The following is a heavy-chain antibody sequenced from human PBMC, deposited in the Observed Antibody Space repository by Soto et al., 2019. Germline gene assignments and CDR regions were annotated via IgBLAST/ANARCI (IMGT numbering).Heavy chain of an antibody. Sequence: EVQQVESGGGLIQPGGSLRLSCAASGLTVSNNYMRWVRQAPGRGLEWVSIIYSGGSTYYADSVTGRFTNSRDNSQKTLYHQMDSLRAEDTGVYYFARPFNWNEAYFDYWGQGTLVTVSS. V-gene: IGHV3-53*01. CDR2: IYSGGST. CDR3: ARPFNWNEAYFDY. D-gene: IGHD1-1*01. J-gene: IGHJ4*02. CDR1: GLTVSNNY.